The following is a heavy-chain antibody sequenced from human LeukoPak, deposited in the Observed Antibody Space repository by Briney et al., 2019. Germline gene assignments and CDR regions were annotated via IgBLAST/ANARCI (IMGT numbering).Heavy chain of an antibody. V-gene: IGHV3-7*01. Sequence: PGGSLRLSCAASGFTFSSYWMSWVRQAPGKGLEWVANIKQDGSEKYYVDSVKGRFTISRDNAKNSLYLQMNSLRAEDTAVYYCARDLDFWSGYSPFDYWGQGTLVTVSS. CDR2: IKQDGSEK. J-gene: IGHJ4*02. D-gene: IGHD3-3*01. CDR1: GFTFSSYW. CDR3: ARDLDFWSGYSPFDY.